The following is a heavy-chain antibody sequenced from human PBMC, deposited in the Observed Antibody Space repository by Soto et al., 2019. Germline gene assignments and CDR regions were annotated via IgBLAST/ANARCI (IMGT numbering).Heavy chain of an antibody. D-gene: IGHD3-22*01. CDR3: ARDATYYYDSSGNPFDY. Sequence: GGSLRLSCAASGFTFSSYSMNWVRQAPGKGLEWVSYISSSSSTIYYADSVKGRFTISRDNAKNSLYLQMNSLRAEDTAVYYCARDATYYYDSSGNPFDYWGQGTLVTVSS. J-gene: IGHJ4*02. CDR2: ISSSSSTI. CDR1: GFTFSSYS. V-gene: IGHV3-48*01.